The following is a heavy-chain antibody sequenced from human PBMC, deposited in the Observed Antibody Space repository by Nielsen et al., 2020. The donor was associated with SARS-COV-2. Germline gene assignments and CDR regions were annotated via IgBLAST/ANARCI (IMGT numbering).Heavy chain of an antibody. J-gene: IGHJ6*02. Sequence: GGSLRLSCAASGFTFSNYAMSWVRQAPGKGLEWVSAISGSGGSTYYADSVKGRFTISRDNSKNTLYLQMNSLRAEDTAVYYCAKFSYDILTGWGYGMDVWGQGTTVTVSS. V-gene: IGHV3-23*01. CDR1: GFTFSNYA. CDR3: AKFSYDILTGWGYGMDV. D-gene: IGHD3-9*01. CDR2: ISGSGGST.